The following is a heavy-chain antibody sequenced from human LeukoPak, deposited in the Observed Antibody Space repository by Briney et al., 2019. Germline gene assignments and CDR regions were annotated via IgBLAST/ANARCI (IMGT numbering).Heavy chain of an antibody. CDR3: ARVTLFLEWLGHMDV. J-gene: IGHJ6*03. CDR2: ISAYNGNT. D-gene: IGHD3-3*01. CDR1: GYTFTSYG. V-gene: IGHV1-18*01. Sequence: ASVKVSCKASGYTFTSYGISWVRQAPGQGLGWMGWISAYNGNTNYAQNLQGRVTMTTDTFTSTAYMELTSLRSDDTAVYYCARVTLFLEWLGHMDVWGKGTTVTVSS.